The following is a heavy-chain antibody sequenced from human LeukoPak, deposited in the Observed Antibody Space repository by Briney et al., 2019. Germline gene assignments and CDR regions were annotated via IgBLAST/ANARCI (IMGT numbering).Heavy chain of an antibody. Sequence: SVKVSCKASGGTFSSYGISWVRQAPGQGLEWMGRITPIFGTANYAQKFQGRVTITADKFTSTAYMEVSSLRSEDTAVYYCARTNYYDSSGYQGAGTYYYGMDVWGQGTTVTVSS. J-gene: IGHJ6*02. CDR1: GGTFSSYG. CDR2: ITPIFGTA. V-gene: IGHV1-69*06. CDR3: ARTNYYDSSGYQGAGTYYYGMDV. D-gene: IGHD3-22*01.